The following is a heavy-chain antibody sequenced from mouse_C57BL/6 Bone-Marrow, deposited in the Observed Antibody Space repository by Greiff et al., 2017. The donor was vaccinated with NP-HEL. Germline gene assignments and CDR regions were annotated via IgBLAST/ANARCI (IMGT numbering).Heavy chain of an antibody. CDR2: IDPEDGDT. J-gene: IGHJ1*03. CDR1: GFNIKDYY. CDR3: TTYYGSSYVSPYWYFDV. Sequence: VQLQQSGAELVRPGASVKLSCTASGFNIKDYYMHWVKQRPEQGLAWIGRIDPEDGDTEYAPKFQGKATMTADTSSNTAYLQLSSLTSEDTAVYYCTTYYGSSYVSPYWYFDVWGTGTTVTVSS. D-gene: IGHD1-1*01. V-gene: IGHV14-1*01.